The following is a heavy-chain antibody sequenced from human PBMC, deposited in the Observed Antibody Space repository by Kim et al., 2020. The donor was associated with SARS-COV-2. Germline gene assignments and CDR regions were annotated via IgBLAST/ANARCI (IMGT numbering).Heavy chain of an antibody. CDR3: ARAYYGDFFGFDY. Sequence: AQKFQGRVTSTADESTSTAYMELSSLRSEDTAVYYCARAYYGDFFGFDYWGQGTLVTVSS. V-gene: IGHV1-69*01. D-gene: IGHD4-17*01. J-gene: IGHJ4*02.